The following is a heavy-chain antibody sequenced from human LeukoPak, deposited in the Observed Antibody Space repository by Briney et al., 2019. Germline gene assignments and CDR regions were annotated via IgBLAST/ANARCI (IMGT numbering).Heavy chain of an antibody. CDR2: INWSGKST. Sequence: GGSLRLSCAASGLTVGDYGMSWVRQAPGKGLEWVSGINWSGKSTGYADSVKGRFTISRDNAENALYLQMNSLRAEDTALYYCARDLSSSWYSLGYWGRGTLVTVSS. V-gene: IGHV3-20*04. CDR1: GLTVGDYG. D-gene: IGHD6-13*01. CDR3: ARDLSSSWYSLGY. J-gene: IGHJ4*02.